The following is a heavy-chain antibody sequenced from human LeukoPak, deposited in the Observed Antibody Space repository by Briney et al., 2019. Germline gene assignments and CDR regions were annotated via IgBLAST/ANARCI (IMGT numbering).Heavy chain of an antibody. CDR2: INPSGGST. V-gene: IGHV1-46*01. Sequence: PGASVKVSCKASGYTFTSYYMHWVRQAPGQGLEWMGIINPSGGSTSYAQKFQGRVTMTRDTSTSTVYMELSSLRSEDTAVYYCARGLAGRSRLEWLPGYWGQGTLVTVSS. D-gene: IGHD3-3*01. CDR1: GYTFTSYY. J-gene: IGHJ4*02. CDR3: ARGLAGRSRLEWLPGY.